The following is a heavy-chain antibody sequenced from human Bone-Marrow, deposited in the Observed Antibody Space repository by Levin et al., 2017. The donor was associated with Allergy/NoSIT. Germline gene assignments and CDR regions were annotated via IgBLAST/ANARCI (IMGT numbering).Heavy chain of an antibody. V-gene: IGHV5-51*01. CDR3: ARPAYTGDLWHFDL. CDR1: GYSFGNYW. D-gene: IGHD7-27*01. CDR2: IYAGDSDT. J-gene: IGHJ2*01. Sequence: LGESLKISCKASGYSFGNYWIGWVRQMPGKGLEWMGIIYAGDSDTRYNPSFQGQVTISVDKSIRTAYLQWGSLKASDTAIYYCARPAYTGDLWHFDLWGRGTQVTVSS.